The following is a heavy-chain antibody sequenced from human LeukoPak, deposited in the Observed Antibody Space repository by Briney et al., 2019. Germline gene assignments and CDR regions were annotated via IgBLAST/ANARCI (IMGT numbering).Heavy chain of an antibody. V-gene: IGHV3-53*01. CDR2: IYSGGST. D-gene: IGHD3-22*01. CDR1: GFTVSSNY. J-gene: IGHJ5*02. CDR3: ARVKGYYDSSGYYSDWFDP. Sequence: PGGSLRLSCAASGFTVSSNYMSWVRQAPGKGLEWVSVIYSGGSTHYADSVKGRFTISRGNSKNTLYLQMNSLRAEDTAVYYCARVKGYYDSSGYYSDWFDPWGQGTLVTVSS.